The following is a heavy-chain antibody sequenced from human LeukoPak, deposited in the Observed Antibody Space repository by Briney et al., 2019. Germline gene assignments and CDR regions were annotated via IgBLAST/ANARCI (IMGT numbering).Heavy chain of an antibody. CDR3: ARDTDGGGYNWGVVDY. D-gene: IGHD5-24*01. Sequence: GGSLRLSCAASGFTFSSYATHWVRQAPGKGLEWVAFISYDGSNKYYADSVKGRFTISRDNSQNTLYLQMNSLRAEDTAVYYCARDTDGGGYNWGVVDYWGQGTLVTVSS. CDR2: ISYDGSNK. J-gene: IGHJ4*02. CDR1: GFTFSSYA. V-gene: IGHV3-30-3*01.